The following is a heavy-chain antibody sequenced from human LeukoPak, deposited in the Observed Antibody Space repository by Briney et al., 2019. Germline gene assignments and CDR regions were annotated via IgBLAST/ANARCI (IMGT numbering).Heavy chain of an antibody. D-gene: IGHD6-13*01. J-gene: IGHJ5*02. CDR3: AREQKIGYSGSWYSGNWFDP. CDR2: ISSSGSTI. CDR1: GFTFSSYE. V-gene: IGHV3-48*03. Sequence: GGSLRLSCAASGFTFSSYEMNWVRQAPGKGLEWVSYISSSGSTIYYADSVKGRFTNSRDNAKNSLYPQMNSLRAEDTAVYYCAREQKIGYSGSWYSGNWFDPWGQGTLVTVSS.